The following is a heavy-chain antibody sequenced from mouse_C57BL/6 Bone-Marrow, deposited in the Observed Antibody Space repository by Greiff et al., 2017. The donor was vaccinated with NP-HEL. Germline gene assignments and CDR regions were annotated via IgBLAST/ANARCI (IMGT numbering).Heavy chain of an antibody. CDR2: ISYDGSN. J-gene: IGHJ2*01. Sequence: EVKLVESGPGLVKPSQSLSLTCSVTGYSITSGYYWNWIRQFPGNKLEWMGYISYDGSNNYKPSIKNRISLTRDTSKNQFFLKLNSVTTEDTATYYCARLSTMITTFDYWGQGTTLTVSS. V-gene: IGHV3-6*01. CDR3: ARLSTMITTFDY. CDR1: GYSITSGYY. D-gene: IGHD2-4*01.